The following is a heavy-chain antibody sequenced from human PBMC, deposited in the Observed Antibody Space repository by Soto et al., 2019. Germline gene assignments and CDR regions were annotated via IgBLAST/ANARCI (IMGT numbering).Heavy chain of an antibody. Sequence: EVQLLESGGGLVQPGESLRLSCAASGFTFSSYAMSWVRQAPGKGLEWVSAISNSGGSTYYTDSVRGRFTISRDNSKNTLYLQMNSLRAEDTAVYYCVKRIAASGSGWDYWGQGTLVTVSS. CDR2: ISNSGGST. CDR1: GFTFSSYA. CDR3: VKRIAASGSGWDY. J-gene: IGHJ4*02. D-gene: IGHD6-13*01. V-gene: IGHV3-23*01.